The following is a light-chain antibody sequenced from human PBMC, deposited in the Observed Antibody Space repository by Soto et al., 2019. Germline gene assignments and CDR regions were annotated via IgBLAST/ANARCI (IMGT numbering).Light chain of an antibody. CDR3: SSYTDTATYV. CDR1: SSDVGAYEY. Sequence: QSVLTQVASVSGSPGQSITISCTGTSSDVGAYEYVSWYQQHPGKAPKLIIDEVKKRPSGVSNRFSGSKSGNTASLTISGLQADDEAVYYCSSYTDTATYVFGTGTKLTVL. V-gene: IGLV2-14*01. CDR2: EVK. J-gene: IGLJ1*01.